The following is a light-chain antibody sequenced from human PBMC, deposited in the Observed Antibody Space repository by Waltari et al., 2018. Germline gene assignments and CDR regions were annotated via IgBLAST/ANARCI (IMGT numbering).Light chain of an antibody. J-gene: IGKJ1*01. CDR2: GAS. Sequence: EIVLTQSPGTLSLSPGERATLSCRASQGVSRALAWYQQNPGQAPRLLIYGASNRATGIPDRFSGSGSGTDFSLIIIRLEPEDFAVYYCQHYVSLPVTFGQGTKVEIK. V-gene: IGKV3-20*01. CDR3: QHYVSLPVT. CDR1: QGVSRA.